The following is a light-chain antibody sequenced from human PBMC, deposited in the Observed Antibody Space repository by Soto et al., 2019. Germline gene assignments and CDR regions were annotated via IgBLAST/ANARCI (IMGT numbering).Light chain of an antibody. CDR1: QNVDKF. J-gene: IGKJ5*01. V-gene: IGKV3-11*01. CDR2: DSS. Sequence: EIELTQSPATLSLSPGETATLSCRASQNVDKFLAWYQQRPGQPPRLLIFDSSNRATGVPVRFSGSGSGTVFPLPIRRLEPEDSAGYYRQQGKKWPPITFGQGTRLEIK. CDR3: QQGKKWPPIT.